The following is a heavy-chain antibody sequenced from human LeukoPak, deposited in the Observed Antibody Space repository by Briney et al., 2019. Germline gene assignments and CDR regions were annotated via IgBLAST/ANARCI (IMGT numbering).Heavy chain of an antibody. CDR3: TTDASMGATHFDY. D-gene: IGHD1-26*01. V-gene: IGHV3-15*01. CDR2: IKSKTYGGTT. CDR1: GFTFSNAW. Sequence: GGSLRLSCAASGFTFSNAWMSWVRQAPGKGLEWVGRIKSKTYGGTTDYAAPLKGRFTISRDDSESTLYLEMNGLKTEDTAVYYCTTDASMGATHFDYWGQGTLVTVSS. J-gene: IGHJ4*02.